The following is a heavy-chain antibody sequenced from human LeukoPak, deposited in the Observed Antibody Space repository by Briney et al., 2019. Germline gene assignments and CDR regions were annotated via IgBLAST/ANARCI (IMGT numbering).Heavy chain of an antibody. CDR3: ARDRWYYDSSGQNVEFDY. V-gene: IGHV1-69*06. CDR1: GGSFSSYA. Sequence: SVKVSCKASGGSFSSYAISWVRHAPGQGLEWMGGIIPIFGTANYAQKFQGRVTITADKSTSTAYMELSSLRSEDTAVYYCARDRWYYDSSGQNVEFDYWGQGTLVTVSS. J-gene: IGHJ4*02. D-gene: IGHD3-22*01. CDR2: IIPIFGTA.